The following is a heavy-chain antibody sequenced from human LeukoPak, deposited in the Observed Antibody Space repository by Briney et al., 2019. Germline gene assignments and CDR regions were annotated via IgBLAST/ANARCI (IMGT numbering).Heavy chain of an antibody. CDR1: GGSISSYY. V-gene: IGHV4-59*08. CDR2: IYYSGST. D-gene: IGHD3-10*01. J-gene: IGHJ4*02. CDR3: ARLVTMVRGVIRRGYYFDY. Sequence: SETLSLTCTVSGGSISSYYWSWIRQPPGKGLEWIGYIYYSGSTNYNPYLKSRVTISVDTSKNQFSLKLSSVTAADTAVYYCARLVTMVRGVIRRGYYFDYWGQGTLVTVSS.